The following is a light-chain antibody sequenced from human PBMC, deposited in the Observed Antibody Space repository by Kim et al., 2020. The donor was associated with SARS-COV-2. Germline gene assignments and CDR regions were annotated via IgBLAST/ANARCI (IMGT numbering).Light chain of an antibody. CDR2: KVS. V-gene: IGKV2-30*01. J-gene: IGKJ3*01. CDR3: MQGTHWPFT. CDR1: QSLVYSDGNSS. Sequence: PAFISCRSSQSLVYSDGNSSLNGLHKRPGQSPRRRIYKVSNRDSGVPDIFSGSGSGTDFTLQINRVEAEDVGVYYCMQGTHWPFTFGPGNKVDIK.